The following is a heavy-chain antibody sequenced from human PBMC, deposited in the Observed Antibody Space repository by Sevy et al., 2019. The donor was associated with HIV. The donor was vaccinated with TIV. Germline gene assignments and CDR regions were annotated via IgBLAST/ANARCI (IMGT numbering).Heavy chain of an antibody. CDR1: GFPFTNNW. Sequence: GGSLRPSFVALGFPFTNNWISWVRQPPGKGLRWVATINQVESEKYYLDSVKARFAISRDNGKKSVSLQMNGLSAEHTALYYCAREVGGYNWRPYYFDSWGQGTLVTVSS. V-gene: IGHV3-7*01. J-gene: IGHJ4*02. CDR3: AREVGGYNWRPYYFDS. D-gene: IGHD5-12*01. CDR2: INQVESEK.